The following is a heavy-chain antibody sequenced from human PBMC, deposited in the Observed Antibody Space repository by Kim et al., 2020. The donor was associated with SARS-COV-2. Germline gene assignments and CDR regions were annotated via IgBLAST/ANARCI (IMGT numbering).Heavy chain of an antibody. J-gene: IGHJ4*02. D-gene: IGHD2-15*01. CDR1: GGSINSSSYY. Sequence: SETLSLTCTVSGGSINSSSYYWGWIRQPPGKELVWIRSIYYSGSTYYNPSLKRRDTISVETSKNQFSLKLSSVPAADTAVYYCARQSRFGVVVAAPYYFYYGGEGTLVTASS. CDR3: ARQSRFGVVVAAPYYFYY. CDR2: IYYSGST. V-gene: IGHV4-39*01.